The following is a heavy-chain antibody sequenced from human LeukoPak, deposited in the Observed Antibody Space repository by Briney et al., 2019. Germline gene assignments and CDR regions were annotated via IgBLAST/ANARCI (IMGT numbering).Heavy chain of an antibody. Sequence: SETLSLTCAVYGGSFSGYYWSWIRQPPGKGLEWIGEINHSGSTNYNPSIKGRVTISVDTSKNQFSLKLSSVTAADTAVYYCARGGYYYGSGSYYTDYWGQGTLVTVSS. V-gene: IGHV4-34*01. CDR2: INHSGST. CDR3: ARGGYYYGSGSYYTDY. J-gene: IGHJ4*02. D-gene: IGHD3-10*01. CDR1: GGSFSGYY.